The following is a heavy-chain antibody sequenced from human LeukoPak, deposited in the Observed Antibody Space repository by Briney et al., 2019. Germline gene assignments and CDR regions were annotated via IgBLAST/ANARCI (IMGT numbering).Heavy chain of an antibody. V-gene: IGHV4-38-2*01. D-gene: IGHD1-26*01. J-gene: IGHJ4*02. Sequence: PETLSLTCAVSGYSISSGYYWGWIRQPPGKGLEWIGSIYHSGSTYYNPSLKSRVTISVDTSKNQFSLKLSSVTAADTAVYYCARHSSGSYYGYFDYWGQGTLVTVSS. CDR2: IYHSGST. CDR3: ARHSSGSYYGYFDY. CDR1: GYSISSGYY.